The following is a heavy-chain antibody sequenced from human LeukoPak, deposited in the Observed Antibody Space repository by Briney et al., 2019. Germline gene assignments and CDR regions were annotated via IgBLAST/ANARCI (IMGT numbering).Heavy chain of an antibody. Sequence: GGSLRLSCAASGFTFSGYGMHWVRQAPGKGLEWVAVISYDGSNKYYADSVKGRFTISRDNSKNTLYLQMNSLRAEDTAVYYCASPLFLEWLFDYWGQGTLVTVSS. D-gene: IGHD3-3*01. CDR3: ASPLFLEWLFDY. CDR1: GFTFSGYG. V-gene: IGHV3-30*03. J-gene: IGHJ4*02. CDR2: ISYDGSNK.